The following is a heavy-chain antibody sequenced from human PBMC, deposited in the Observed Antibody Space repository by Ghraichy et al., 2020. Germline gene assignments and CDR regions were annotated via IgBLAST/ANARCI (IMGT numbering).Heavy chain of an antibody. D-gene: IGHD2-15*01. CDR3: AKEDAVSAVPDY. Sequence: GESLNISCAASGLIFSSYAMTWVRQAPGKGLEWVSAIAGSGGNTYYADFAKGRFTISRDNSRNTLYLQLNSLRAEDTAVYYCAKEDAVSAVPDYWGQGTLVTVSS. V-gene: IGHV3-23*01. CDR2: IAGSGGNT. CDR1: GLIFSSYA. J-gene: IGHJ4*02.